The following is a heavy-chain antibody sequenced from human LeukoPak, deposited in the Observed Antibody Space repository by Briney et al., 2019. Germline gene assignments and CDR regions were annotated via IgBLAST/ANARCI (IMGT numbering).Heavy chain of an antibody. Sequence: PGGSLRLSCAASGFTFSSYGMRWVRQAPGKGLEWVAFIRYDGSNKYYADSVKGRFTISRDNSKNTLYLQMNSLRAEDTAVYYCATLDVGATVYWGQGTLVTVSS. CDR3: ATLDVGATVY. J-gene: IGHJ4*02. CDR1: GFTFSSYG. V-gene: IGHV3-30*02. D-gene: IGHD1-26*01. CDR2: IRYDGSNK.